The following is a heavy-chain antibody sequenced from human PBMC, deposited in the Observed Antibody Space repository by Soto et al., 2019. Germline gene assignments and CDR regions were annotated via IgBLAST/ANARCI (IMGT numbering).Heavy chain of an antibody. V-gene: IGHV3-23*01. CDR3: AKGGNIAVAGTYFDY. J-gene: IGHJ4*02. CDR2: ISGSGGST. CDR1: GFTFSSYA. D-gene: IGHD6-19*01. Sequence: GGSLRLSCAASGFTFSSYAMSWVRQAPGKGLEWVSAISGSGGSTYYADSVKGRFTISRDNSKNTLYLQMNSLRAEDTAVYYCAKGGNIAVAGTYFDYWGQGTLVTVSS.